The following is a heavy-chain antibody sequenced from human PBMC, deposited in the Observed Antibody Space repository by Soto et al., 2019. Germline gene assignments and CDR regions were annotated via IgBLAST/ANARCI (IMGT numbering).Heavy chain of an antibody. D-gene: IGHD3-10*01. CDR3: AHLYGSGTYQIDNNWFDP. J-gene: IGHJ5*02. V-gene: IGHV2-5*01. CDR1: GFSLSTSGLG. CDR2: IYWNNDK. Sequence: QITLKESGPTLVKPTQTLTLTCTFSGFSLSTSGLGVGWFRQPPGKALEWLALIYWNNDKRYSPSLKSRLTITKDTSKNQVVLTMTNMDPVDTATYYCAHLYGSGTYQIDNNWFDPWGQGTLVTVSS.